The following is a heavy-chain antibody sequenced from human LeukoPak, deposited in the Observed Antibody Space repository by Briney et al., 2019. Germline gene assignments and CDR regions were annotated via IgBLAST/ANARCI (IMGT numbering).Heavy chain of an antibody. J-gene: IGHJ4*02. D-gene: IGHD6-6*01. Sequence: SETLSLTCTVSGGSITSYYWTYIRQPAGKGLVWIGRIHTSGSTNYNPSLKSRVTMSVDTSKNQFSLNLSSVTAADTAMYYCAREFSGTSIAARVFDSWGQGTLVTVSS. CDR3: AREFSGTSIAARVFDS. V-gene: IGHV4-4*07. CDR2: IHTSGST. CDR1: GGSITSYY.